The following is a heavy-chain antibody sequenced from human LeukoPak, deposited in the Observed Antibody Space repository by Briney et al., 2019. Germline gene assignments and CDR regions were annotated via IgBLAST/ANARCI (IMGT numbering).Heavy chain of an antibody. Sequence: SETLSLTCSVSGFSISSGSFWAWIRQPPGKGLEYVGIIYYRGGTHYNPSLKSRVTMSVETSDNQFLLNLTSLTAADTAVYYCARVLVDGGRAHNSGIPRFDHWGRGTLVTVSS. CDR2: IYYRGGT. CDR3: ARVLVDGGRAHNSGIPRFDH. J-gene: IGHJ4*02. CDR1: GFSISSGSF. D-gene: IGHD3-16*01. V-gene: IGHV4-38-2*02.